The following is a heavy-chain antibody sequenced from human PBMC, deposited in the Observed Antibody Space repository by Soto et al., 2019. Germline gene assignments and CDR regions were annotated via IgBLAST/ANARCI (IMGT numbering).Heavy chain of an antibody. CDR2: ISAYNGNT. CDR3: ALSERGSHPVPLDY. V-gene: IGHV1-18*01. D-gene: IGHD3-10*01. Sequence: ASVKVSCKASGYTFTSYGISWVRQAPGQGLEWMGWISAYNGNTNYAQKLQGRVTMTTDTSTSTAYMELRSLRSDDTAVYYCALSERGSHPVPLDYWGQGTLVTVSS. J-gene: IGHJ4*02. CDR1: GYTFTSYG.